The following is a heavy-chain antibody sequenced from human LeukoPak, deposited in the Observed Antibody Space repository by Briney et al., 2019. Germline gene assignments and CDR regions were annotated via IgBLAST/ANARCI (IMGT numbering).Heavy chain of an antibody. J-gene: IGHJ3*02. CDR3: ARDGYYDSSGYYYVFAFDI. CDR1: GYTFTGYY. Sequence: ASVKVSCKASGYTFTGYYMHWVRQAPGQGLEWMGWINIQHAKTNYAQNLQGRVTMTTDTSTNTAYMELRSLTSDDTAVYYCARDGYYDSSGYYYVFAFDIWGPGTMVTVSS. CDR2: INIQHAKT. V-gene: IGHV1-18*04. D-gene: IGHD3-22*01.